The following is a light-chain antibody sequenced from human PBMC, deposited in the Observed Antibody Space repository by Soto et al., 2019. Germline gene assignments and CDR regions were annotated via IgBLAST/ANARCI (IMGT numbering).Light chain of an antibody. J-gene: IGKJ4*01. CDR2: GAS. V-gene: IGKV3-15*01. CDR1: QSVSSN. Sequence: EIVMTQSPATLSVSPGERATLSCRASQSVSSNLAWYQQKPGQAPRLLIYGASTRATGIPAKFSGSGSGTEFPLPLYSLQSEDFAVYYCQQYSDWPPLTFGGGTKVEIK. CDR3: QQYSDWPPLT.